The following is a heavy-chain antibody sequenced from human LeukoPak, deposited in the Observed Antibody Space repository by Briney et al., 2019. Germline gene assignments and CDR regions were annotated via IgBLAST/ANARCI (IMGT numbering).Heavy chain of an antibody. V-gene: IGHV4-4*07. Sequence: SETLSLTCTVSGGSISTYYWSWIRQPAGKGLEWIGRIYSSGSTDYNPSLKSRVTMSVDKSKNQFSLKLSSMTAADTAVYYCVRDCSGNSCYSYWGQGTLVTVSS. CDR1: GGSISTYY. CDR2: IYSSGST. CDR3: VRDCSGNSCYSY. D-gene: IGHD2-15*01. J-gene: IGHJ4*02.